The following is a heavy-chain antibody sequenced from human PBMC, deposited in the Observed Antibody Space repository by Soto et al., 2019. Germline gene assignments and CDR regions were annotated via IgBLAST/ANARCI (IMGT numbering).Heavy chain of an antibody. V-gene: IGHV3-30*03. J-gene: IGHJ4*02. D-gene: IGHD2-2*01. CDR3: AIIAVVPAASLDY. CDR2: ISYDGSNK. Sequence: GGSLRLSCAASGFTFSSYGMHWVRQAPGKGLEWVAVISYDGSNKYYADSVKGRFTISRDNSKDTLYLQMNSLRAEDTAVYYCAIIAVVPAASLDYWGQGTLVTVSS. CDR1: GFTFSSYG.